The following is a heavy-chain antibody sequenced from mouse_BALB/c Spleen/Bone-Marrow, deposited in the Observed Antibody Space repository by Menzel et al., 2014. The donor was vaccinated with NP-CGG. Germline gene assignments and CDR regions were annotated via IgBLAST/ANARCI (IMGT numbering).Heavy chain of an antibody. J-gene: IGHJ3*01. D-gene: IGHD2-3*01. CDR1: GFTFSSYA. CDR3: ACLDGYFVPY. Sequence: EVQLVESGGGLMKPGGSLKLSCAASGFTFSSYAMSWVRQTPEKRLEWVASISSGASYTYYLDSVKGRFTISRDNATNTLYLQMSSLRSEDTAVYYCACLDGYFVPYWGQGTLVTASA. CDR2: ISSGASYT. V-gene: IGHV5-9-3*01.